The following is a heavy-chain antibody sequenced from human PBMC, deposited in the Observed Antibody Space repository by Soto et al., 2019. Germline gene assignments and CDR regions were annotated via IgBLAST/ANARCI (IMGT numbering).Heavy chain of an antibody. D-gene: IGHD4-17*01. V-gene: IGHV3-23*01. Sequence: EVQLLESGGGLVQPGGSLRLSCAASGFTFSSYAMNWVRQAPGKGPEWVSFISGAGDSTYYADSVKGRSTISRDNSRNTLYLQMNSLRAEDTAISYCAKRAGDGYLHSWGQGSLVTVSS. CDR3: AKRAGDGYLHS. J-gene: IGHJ4*02. CDR2: ISGAGDST. CDR1: GFTFSSYA.